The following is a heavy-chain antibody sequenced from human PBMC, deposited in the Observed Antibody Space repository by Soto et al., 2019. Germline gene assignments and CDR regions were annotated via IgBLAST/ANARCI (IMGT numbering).Heavy chain of an antibody. Sequence: EVQLVESGGGLVKPGGSLRLSCAAFGFTFSSYSMNWVRQAPGKGLEWVSSISSSSSYIYYADSVKGRFTISRDNAKNSLDLQMNSLRAEDTAVYYCARDLSYDYVWGGSNYWGQGTLVTVSS. CDR2: ISSSSSYI. V-gene: IGHV3-21*01. J-gene: IGHJ4*02. CDR3: ARDLSYDYVWGGSNY. CDR1: GFTFSSYS. D-gene: IGHD3-16*01.